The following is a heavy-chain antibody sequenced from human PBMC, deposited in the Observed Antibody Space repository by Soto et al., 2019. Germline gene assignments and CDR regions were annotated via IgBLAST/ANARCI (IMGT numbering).Heavy chain of an antibody. CDR3: ARLTTSRRGVNANNWFDP. Sequence: QLQLQESGPGLVKPSETLSLTCTVSGGSMSSSNYYWVWIRQPPGKGLKWIGSINYSGNTYYDSSLKSRVTITGDTSRNQFSLKLSSVTAADTAVYYCARLTTSRRGVNANNWFDPWGQGTLVTVSS. V-gene: IGHV4-39*07. J-gene: IGHJ5*02. CDR2: INYSGNT. D-gene: IGHD3-10*01. CDR1: GGSMSSSNYY.